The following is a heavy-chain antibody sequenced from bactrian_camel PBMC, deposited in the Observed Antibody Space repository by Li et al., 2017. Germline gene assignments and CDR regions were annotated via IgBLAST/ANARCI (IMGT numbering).Heavy chain of an antibody. CDR1: VYTKSFSC. CDR2: MKTSTGST. D-gene: IGHD1*01. V-gene: IGHV3S54*01. Sequence: HVQLVESGGGSVQAGGSLRLSCAASVYTKSFSCMAWFRQGPGKEREVVASMKTSTGSTYYADSVKGRFTISQDNVKNTLHLQMNSLKREDTAMYYCAAEFGGGAWYVCLKRSAFSYRGQGTQVTVS. CDR3: AAEFGGGAWYVCLKRSAFSY. J-gene: IGHJ6*01.